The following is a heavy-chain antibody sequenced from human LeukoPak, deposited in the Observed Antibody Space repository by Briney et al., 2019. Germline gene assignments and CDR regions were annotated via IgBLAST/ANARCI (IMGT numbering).Heavy chain of an antibody. V-gene: IGHV3-7*01. D-gene: IGHD1-26*01. CDR2: IKPDGGEQ. J-gene: IGHJ4*02. Sequence: PGGSLRLSCVASGFTFSNYWMNWVRQAPGKGLEWVANIKPDGGEQYYVDSVKGRFTISRDNADNSLYLQLSSLRAEDTAVYYCARDRVGATDYFDYWGQGTLVTVSS. CDR3: ARDRVGATDYFDY. CDR1: GFTFSNYW.